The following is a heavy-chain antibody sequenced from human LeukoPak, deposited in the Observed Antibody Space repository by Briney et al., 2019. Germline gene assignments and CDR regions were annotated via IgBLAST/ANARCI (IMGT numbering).Heavy chain of an antibody. V-gene: IGHV4-34*01. CDR2: IHYSGAT. CDR3: AGGRPGTGNYYFDL. D-gene: IGHD1-7*01. Sequence: PSETLSLTCAVYGGSYSGYYWSWIRQPPGKGLEWVGEIHYSGATNYKPSLKSRATILGDTSKNQISLKLTSVTAADTALYYCAGGRPGTGNYYFDLWGRGTLVTVSS. CDR1: GGSYSGYY. J-gene: IGHJ2*01.